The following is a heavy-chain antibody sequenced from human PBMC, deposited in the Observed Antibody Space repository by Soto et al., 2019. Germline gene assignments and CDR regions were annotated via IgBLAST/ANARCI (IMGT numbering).Heavy chain of an antibody. CDR2: ISSNGGST. J-gene: IGHJ4*02. D-gene: IGHD6-19*01. V-gene: IGHV3-64*04. CDR3: AKDRGIAVAGGFDY. CDR1: GFTFSTYA. Sequence: GGSLRLSCAASGFTFSTYAMSWVRQAPGKGLEYVSAISSNGGSTYYADSVKGRFTISRDNSKNTLYLQMNSLRAEDTAVYYCAKDRGIAVAGGFDYWGQGTLVTVSS.